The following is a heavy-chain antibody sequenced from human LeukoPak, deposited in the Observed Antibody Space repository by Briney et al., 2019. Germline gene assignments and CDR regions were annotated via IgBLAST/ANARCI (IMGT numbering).Heavy chain of an antibody. CDR3: ARRTRRGYSYGTSDFDY. D-gene: IGHD5-18*01. CDR2: IYFSGNT. V-gene: IGHV4-39*01. CDR1: GGSISSSNLF. Sequence: SETLSLTCTVSGGSISSSNLFWGWIRQPPGKGLEWIGSIYFSGNTYYNPSLRSRVTISVDTSKNQFSLNLSSVTAADTAVYYCARRTRRGYSYGTSDFDYWGQGTLVTVSP. J-gene: IGHJ4*02.